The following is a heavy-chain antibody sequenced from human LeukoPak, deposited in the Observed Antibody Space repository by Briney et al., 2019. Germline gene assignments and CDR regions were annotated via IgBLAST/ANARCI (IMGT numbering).Heavy chain of an antibody. CDR3: ATSMAQDVDAFHI. CDR1: GFTFSSYS. Sequence: PGGSLRLSCAASGFTFSSYSMNWVRQAPGKGLEWVSSIGSRSTYIYYADSVKGRFTISRDNAKNSLYLQMNNLRAEDTAMFYCATSMAQDVDAFHIWGQGTMVTVSS. D-gene: IGHD2-21*01. J-gene: IGHJ3*02. CDR2: IGSRSTYI. V-gene: IGHV3-21*01.